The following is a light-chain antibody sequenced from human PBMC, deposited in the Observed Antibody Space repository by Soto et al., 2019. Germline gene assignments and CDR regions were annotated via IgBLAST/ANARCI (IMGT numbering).Light chain of an antibody. CDR2: AAS. V-gene: IGKV1-39*01. CDR1: QGISSY. Sequence: MQFTQSPSSLSASVGDRVTITCRASQGISSYLAWYQQKPGKAPKLLIYAASTLQSGVPSRFSGSGSGTDFTLTISSLQPEDFATYYCQQSYSTPITFGQGTRLEIK. CDR3: QQSYSTPIT. J-gene: IGKJ5*01.